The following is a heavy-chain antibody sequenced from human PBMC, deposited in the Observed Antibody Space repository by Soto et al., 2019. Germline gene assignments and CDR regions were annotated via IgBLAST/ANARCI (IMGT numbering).Heavy chain of an antibody. J-gene: IGHJ3*02. CDR3: AKDSPYSASYKEDAFDI. D-gene: IGHD1-26*01. CDR1: GLTFSSYA. Sequence: GGSLRLSCAASGLTFSSYAMTGGRQAPGKGLEWVSAISVGGSSTYYADSVKGRFTISRDNSKSTLFLQMNSLRAEDTAVYYCAKDSPYSASYKEDAFDIWGQGTLVTVSS. V-gene: IGHV3-23*01. CDR2: ISVGGSST.